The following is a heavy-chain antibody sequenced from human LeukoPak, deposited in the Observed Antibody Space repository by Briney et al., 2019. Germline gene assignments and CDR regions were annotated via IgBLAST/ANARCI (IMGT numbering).Heavy chain of an antibody. Sequence: PGGSLRLSCAASGFTFSSYWMSWVRQAPGKGLEWVSNIKQDGSEKYYVDSVKGRFTISRDNAKNSLYLQMNSLRAEDTAVYYCARESEFPPIYYYGMDVWGQGTTVTVSS. D-gene: IGHD3-10*01. J-gene: IGHJ6*02. V-gene: IGHV3-7*01. CDR2: IKQDGSEK. CDR1: GFTFSSYW. CDR3: ARESEFPPIYYYGMDV.